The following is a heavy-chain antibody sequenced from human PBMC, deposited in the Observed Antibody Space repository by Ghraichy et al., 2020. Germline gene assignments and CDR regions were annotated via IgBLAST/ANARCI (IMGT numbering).Heavy chain of an antibody. D-gene: IGHD5-12*01. V-gene: IGHV3-48*03. CDR3: ARDLVIVARRGTTR. J-gene: IGHJ4*02. CDR1: GFTFSSYE. CDR2: ISSSGSTI. Sequence: GGSLRLSCAASGFTFSSYEMNWVRQAPGKGLEWVSYISSSGSTIYYADSVKGRFTISRDNAKNSLYLQMNSLRAEDTAVYYCARDLVIVARRGTTRWGQGTLVTVSS.